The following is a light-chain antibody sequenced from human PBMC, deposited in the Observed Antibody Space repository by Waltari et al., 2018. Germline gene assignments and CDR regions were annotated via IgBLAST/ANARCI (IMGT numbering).Light chain of an antibody. Sequence: DIQMTQSPSSVSASVGDRVTITCRASQGINNWLAWYQQKPGKAPKLLIFTASNLKSGVPSRFSGSGSGTDFTLTISSLQPEDFATYYCQQANSFPRTFGQGTKVEIK. J-gene: IGKJ1*01. CDR1: QGINNW. V-gene: IGKV1-12*01. CDR2: TAS. CDR3: QQANSFPRT.